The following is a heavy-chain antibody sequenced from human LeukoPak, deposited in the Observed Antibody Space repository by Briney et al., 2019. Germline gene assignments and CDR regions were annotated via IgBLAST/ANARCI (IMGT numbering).Heavy chain of an antibody. V-gene: IGHV3-48*03. J-gene: IGHJ3*02. CDR1: GFTFSSYE. Sequence: GGSLRLSCAASGFTFSSYEMNWVRLAPGKGLEWVSYISSSGSTIYYADSVKGRFTISRDNAKNSLYLQMNSLRAEDTAVYYCASDSYGAGLGFDIWGQGTMVTVSS. D-gene: IGHD5-18*01. CDR3: ASDSYGAGLGFDI. CDR2: ISSSGSTI.